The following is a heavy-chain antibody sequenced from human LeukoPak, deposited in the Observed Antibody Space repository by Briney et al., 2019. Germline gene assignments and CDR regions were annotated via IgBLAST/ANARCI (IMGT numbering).Heavy chain of an antibody. D-gene: IGHD3-22*01. CDR3: AKAPFNPDYYDSSGYAKGPYYFDY. CDR2: IWYDGSNK. J-gene: IGHJ4*02. V-gene: IGHV3-30*02. CDR1: GFTFSSYG. Sequence: PGGSLRLSCAASGFTFSSYGMHWVRQAPGKGLEWVAVIWYDGSNKYYADSVKGRFTISRDNSKNTLYLQMNSLRAEDTALYYCAKAPFNPDYYDSSGYAKGPYYFDYWGQGTLVTVSS.